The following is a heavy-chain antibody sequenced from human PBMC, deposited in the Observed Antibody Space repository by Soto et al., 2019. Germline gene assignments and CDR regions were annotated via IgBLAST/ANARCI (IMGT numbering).Heavy chain of an antibody. CDR2: MNPNAGST. CDR3: ARGSVVLSAYSWFLP. Sequence: QVQLVQSGAEVKKPGASVKVSCKASGFTFTSYDINWVRQAPGQGLEWMGWMNPNAGSTGYALKFQGRVTMSRNICISTAYMELSSLRSEDTAVYYCARGSVVLSAYSWFLPWGQGTLCTVSS. J-gene: IGHJ5*02. CDR1: GFTFTSYD. D-gene: IGHD2-21*02. V-gene: IGHV1-8*01.